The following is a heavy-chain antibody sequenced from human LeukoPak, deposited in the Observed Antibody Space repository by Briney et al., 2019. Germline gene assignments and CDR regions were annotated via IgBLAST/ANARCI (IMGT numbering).Heavy chain of an antibody. CDR1: GFIFRNHW. CDR3: ARGPNYGDRVDYFDY. Sequence: GGSLRLSCAASGFIFRNHWMSWVRQVPGRGLEWVAHIKQDGNEKHYVDSVEGRFTLSRDDSKNSLYLLMNSLRVDDSAVYYCARGPNYGDRVDYFDYWGQGTLVTVSS. J-gene: IGHJ4*02. V-gene: IGHV3-7*01. CDR2: IKQDGNEK. D-gene: IGHD4-17*01.